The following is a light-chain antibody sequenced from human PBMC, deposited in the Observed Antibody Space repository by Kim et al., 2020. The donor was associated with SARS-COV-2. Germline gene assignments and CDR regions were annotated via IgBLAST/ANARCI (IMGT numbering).Light chain of an antibody. Sequence: ELTQPPSASGTPGQRVTISCSGSSSNIGSNYVYWYQQLPGTAPKLLIYRNNQRPSRVPDRFSGSKSGTSASLAISGLRSEDEADYYCAAWDDSLSGVFGGGTQLTVL. CDR3: AAWDDSLSGV. J-gene: IGLJ2*01. CDR1: SSNIGSNY. V-gene: IGLV1-47*01. CDR2: RNN.